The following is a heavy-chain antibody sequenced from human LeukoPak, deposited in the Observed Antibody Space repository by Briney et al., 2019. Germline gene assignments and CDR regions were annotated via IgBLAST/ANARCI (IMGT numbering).Heavy chain of an antibody. D-gene: IGHD4-23*01. CDR2: ISYDGSNK. J-gene: IGHJ4*02. V-gene: IGHV3-30*03. CDR1: GFTFSRYD. Sequence: GGSLRLSCAASGFTFSRYDMHWVRQAPGKGLEWVAVISYDGSNKYYADSVKGRFTISRDNSKSTLYLQMNSLRTEDTAVYYCARARDYGGTAGYWGQGTLVTVSS. CDR3: ARARDYGGTAGY.